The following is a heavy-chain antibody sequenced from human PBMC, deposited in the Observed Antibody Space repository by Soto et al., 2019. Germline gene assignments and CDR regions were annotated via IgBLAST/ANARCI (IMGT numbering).Heavy chain of an antibody. Sequence: SETLSLTCAVSGGSISSSNWWSWVRQPPGKGLEWIGEIYHSGSTNYNPSPKSRVTISVDKSKNQFSLKLSSVTAADTAVYYCARAGEYGDYLRYFDYWGQGTLVTVSS. CDR2: IYHSGST. V-gene: IGHV4-4*02. J-gene: IGHJ4*02. CDR3: ARAGEYGDYLRYFDY. CDR1: GGSISSSNW. D-gene: IGHD4-17*01.